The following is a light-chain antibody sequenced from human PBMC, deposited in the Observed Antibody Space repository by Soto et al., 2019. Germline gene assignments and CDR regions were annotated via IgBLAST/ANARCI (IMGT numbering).Light chain of an antibody. Sequence: EMVLTQSPGTLSLSPGEKATLSCRASQSVSSSYLAWYQQKPGQAPRLLIYGASSRATGILDRFSGSGSGTDFTLTISRLEPEDFAVYYCQQYGSSPEWTFGQGTKV. V-gene: IGKV3-20*01. CDR2: GAS. CDR1: QSVSSSY. J-gene: IGKJ1*01. CDR3: QQYGSSPEWT.